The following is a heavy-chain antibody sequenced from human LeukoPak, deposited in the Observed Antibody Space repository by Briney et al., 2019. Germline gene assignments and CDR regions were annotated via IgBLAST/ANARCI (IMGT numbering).Heavy chain of an antibody. Sequence: PGGSLRLSCAASGFTFSSYAMSWVRQAPGKGLEWVSAISGSGGSTYYADSVKGRFTISRDDSKNTLYLQMNSLRAEDTAVYYCAKSRRSDGVVVAVTNVGAFDYWGQGTLVTVSS. J-gene: IGHJ4*02. CDR1: GFTFSSYA. D-gene: IGHD2-15*01. CDR3: AKSRRSDGVVVAVTNVGAFDY. CDR2: ISGSGGST. V-gene: IGHV3-23*01.